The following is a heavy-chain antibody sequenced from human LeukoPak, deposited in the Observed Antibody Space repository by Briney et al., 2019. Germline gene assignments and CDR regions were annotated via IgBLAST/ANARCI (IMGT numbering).Heavy chain of an antibody. CDR2: IYYSGST. V-gene: IGHV4-59*08. CDR1: GGSITSYY. J-gene: IGHJ4*02. Sequence: SETLSLTCTVSGGSITSYYWSWIRQPPGKGLECIGYIYYSGSTNYNPSLKSRVTVSVDTSKSQFSLKLTSVTAADTAVYYCARHADYGGYLDYWGQGTLVTVSS. CDR3: ARHADYGGYLDY. D-gene: IGHD4-23*01.